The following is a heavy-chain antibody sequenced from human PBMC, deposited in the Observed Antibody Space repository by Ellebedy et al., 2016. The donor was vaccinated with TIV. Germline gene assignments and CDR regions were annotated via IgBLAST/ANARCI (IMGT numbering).Heavy chain of an antibody. J-gene: IGHJ4*02. D-gene: IGHD4-17*01. V-gene: IGHV3-7*02. CDR2: IKQDGSEQ. Sequence: GESLKISCVASGFTFSSYWMSWVRRTPGKGLQWVAHIKQDGSEQSYVDSVKGRFTISRDNAKNSLHLQMNGLRDEDTAVYYCARHTDYALDYWGQGALVTVSS. CDR1: GFTFSSYW. CDR3: ARHTDYALDY.